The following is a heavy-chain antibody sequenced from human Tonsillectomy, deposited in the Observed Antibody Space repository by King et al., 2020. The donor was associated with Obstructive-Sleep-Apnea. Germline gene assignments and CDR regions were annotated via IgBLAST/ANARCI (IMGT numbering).Heavy chain of an antibody. Sequence: VQLVESGTEVKKPGASVKVSCKASGYTFTGYDINWVRQATGQGLEMMGWMNPYSGNTRYAQKFQDRVTMTRNTSLSTAYMERSSLRSEDTAVYYCARRVGQYGSGSYWPYWGQGTLVTVSS. CDR3: ARRVGQYGSGSYWPY. V-gene: IGHV1-8*01. J-gene: IGHJ4*02. CDR1: GYTFTGYD. CDR2: MNPYSGNT. D-gene: IGHD3-10*01.